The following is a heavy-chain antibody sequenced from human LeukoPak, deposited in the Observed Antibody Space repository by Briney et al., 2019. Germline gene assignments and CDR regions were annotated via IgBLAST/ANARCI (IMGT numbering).Heavy chain of an antibody. Sequence: GGSLRLSCAASGFTFSSYSMNWVRQAPGKGLEWVSYISSSSSIIYYADSVKGRFTISRDNAKNSLYLQMNSLRAEDTALYYCAKGALWFEDWGQGTLITVSS. V-gene: IGHV3-48*04. CDR1: GFTFSSYS. J-gene: IGHJ5*02. CDR2: ISSSSSII. CDR3: AKGALWFED.